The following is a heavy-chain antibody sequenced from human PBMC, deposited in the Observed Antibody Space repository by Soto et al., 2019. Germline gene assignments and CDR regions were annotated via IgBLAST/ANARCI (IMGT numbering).Heavy chain of an antibody. Sequence: ASVKVSCKASGYTFTSYAMHWVRQAPGQRLEWMGWINAGNGNTKYSQKFQGRVTITRDTSASTAYMELSSLRSEDTAVYYCARDPYCSGGSCYEPGSYYYGMDVWGQGTTVTVSS. CDR1: GYTFTSYA. D-gene: IGHD2-15*01. CDR3: ARDPYCSGGSCYEPGSYYYGMDV. J-gene: IGHJ6*02. V-gene: IGHV1-3*01. CDR2: INAGNGNT.